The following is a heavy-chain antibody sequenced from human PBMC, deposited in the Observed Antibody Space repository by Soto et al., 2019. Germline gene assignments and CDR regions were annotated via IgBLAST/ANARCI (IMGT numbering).Heavy chain of an antibody. CDR2: ISGSGGST. J-gene: IGHJ4*02. V-gene: IGHV3-23*01. CDR1: GFTFSSYA. Sequence: GGSLRLSCAASGFTFSSYAMSWVRQAPGKGLEWVSAISGSGGSTYYADSVKGRFTISRDNSKNTLYLQMNSLRAEDTAVYYCAENGDPTYYDILTGQGYFDYWGQGTLVTVSS. D-gene: IGHD3-9*01. CDR3: AENGDPTYYDILTGQGYFDY.